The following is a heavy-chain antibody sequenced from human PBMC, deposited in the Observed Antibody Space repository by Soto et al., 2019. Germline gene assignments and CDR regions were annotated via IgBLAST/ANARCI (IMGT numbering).Heavy chain of an antibody. CDR2: IWYDGSNK. CDR1: GFTFSSYG. Sequence: QVQLVESGGGVVQPGRSLRLSCAASGFTFSSYGMHWVRQAPGKGLEWVAVIWYDGSNKYYADSVKGRFTISRDNSKNTLYLQMNSRRAEDTAVYYCARDTTYGDYYYYGMDVWGQGTTVTVSS. V-gene: IGHV3-33*01. D-gene: IGHD4-17*01. CDR3: ARDTTYGDYYYYGMDV. J-gene: IGHJ6*02.